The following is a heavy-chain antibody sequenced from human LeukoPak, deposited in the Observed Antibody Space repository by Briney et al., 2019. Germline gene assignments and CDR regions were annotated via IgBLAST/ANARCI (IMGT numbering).Heavy chain of an antibody. V-gene: IGHV1-69*05. J-gene: IGHJ4*02. CDR2: IIPIFGTA. CDR1: GGTFSSYA. Sequence: SVKVSCKASGGTFSSYAISWVRQAPGQGLEWMGRIIPIFGTANYAQKFQGRVTITTDESTSTAYMELSSLRSEDTAVYYCARGDSGYSYGELDYWGQGTLVTVSS. D-gene: IGHD5-18*01. CDR3: ARGDSGYSYGELDY.